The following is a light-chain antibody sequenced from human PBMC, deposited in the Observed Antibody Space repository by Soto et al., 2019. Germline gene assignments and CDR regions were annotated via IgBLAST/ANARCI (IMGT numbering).Light chain of an antibody. CDR3: QQYARPPFA. J-gene: IGKJ2*01. V-gene: IGKV3-20*01. CDR1: QRISNSY. CDR2: DAS. Sequence: EIALTQSPGTLSLSPGERATLSCRARQRISNSYLAWYQQKPGQAPRLLLYDASSRATGIPDRVSGSGSGTDFTLTISRLEPEDFAVSYCQQYARPPFAFGQGTKVEIK.